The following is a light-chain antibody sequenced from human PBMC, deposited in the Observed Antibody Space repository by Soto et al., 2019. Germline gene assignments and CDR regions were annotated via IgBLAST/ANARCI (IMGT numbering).Light chain of an antibody. CDR1: SSDVGGYNY. Sequence: QSALTQPASVSGSPGQSITISCTGTSSDVGGYNYVSWYQHHPGKAPKLMIYDVSNRPSGVSNRFSGSKSGNTASLTISRLQAEDEADYYCSSYTSSSTLYVFGTGTKLTVL. CDR2: DVS. CDR3: SSYTSSSTLYV. J-gene: IGLJ1*01. V-gene: IGLV2-14*03.